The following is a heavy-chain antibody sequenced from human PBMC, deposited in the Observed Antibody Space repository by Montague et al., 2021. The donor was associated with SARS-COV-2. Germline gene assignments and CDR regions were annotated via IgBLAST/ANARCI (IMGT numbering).Heavy chain of an antibody. D-gene: IGHD3-3*01. V-gene: IGHV4-34*01. CDR3: ARAQVTIFGVLIMLPAAGAVDV. J-gene: IGHJ3*01. Sequence: SETLSLTCAVYGGSFTGYYWTWIRQPPGKGLEWIGEINHSGSSNYNPSLESRVTMSVDTSKNQFSLRLKSVSDADTAVYYCARAQVTIFGVLIMLPAAGAVDVWGQGTTVTVSS. CDR2: INHSGSS. CDR1: GGSFTGYY.